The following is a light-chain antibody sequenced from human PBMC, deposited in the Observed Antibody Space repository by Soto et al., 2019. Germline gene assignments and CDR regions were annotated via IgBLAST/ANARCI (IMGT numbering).Light chain of an antibody. Sequence: EIVMTQSPATLSVSPGERATLSCRASQSVSSNLAWYQQKPGQAPRLLIYGASTRATGIPARFSGSGSGTEFTLTISSLQSEDFAVYYCQQSRTLGQGTKVEIK. V-gene: IGKV3-15*01. CDR2: GAS. CDR1: QSVSSN. J-gene: IGKJ1*01. CDR3: QQSRT.